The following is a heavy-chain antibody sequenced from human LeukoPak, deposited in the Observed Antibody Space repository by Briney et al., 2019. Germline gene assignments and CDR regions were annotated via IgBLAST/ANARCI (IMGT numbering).Heavy chain of an antibody. CDR2: FDPEDGET. J-gene: IGHJ5*02. D-gene: IGHD2-2*02. CDR3: ATASGVVPAAILSRALSLLS. Sequence: ASVKVSCKVSGYTLTELSMHWVRQAPGKGLEWMGGFDPEDGETIYAQKFQGRVTMTEDTSTDTAYMELSSLRSEDTAVYYCATASGVVPAAILSRALSLLSWGQGTLVTVSS. V-gene: IGHV1-24*01. CDR1: GYTLTELS.